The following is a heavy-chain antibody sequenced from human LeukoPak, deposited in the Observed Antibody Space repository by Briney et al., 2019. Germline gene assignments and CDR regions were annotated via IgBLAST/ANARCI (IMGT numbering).Heavy chain of an antibody. J-gene: IGHJ3*02. V-gene: IGHV4-61*02. D-gene: IGHD3-22*01. CDR2: MSSSGIS. CDR1: NGSISSDTYF. CDR3: ARGPYSYDSSGAFDI. Sequence: SETLSLTCTVSNGSISSDTYFWSWIRQPAGKGLEWIGRMSSSGISTYSPSLKSRVTISIDTSRNQFSMNLNSVTAADTAVYFCARGPYSYDSSGAFDIWGQGTMVTVSS.